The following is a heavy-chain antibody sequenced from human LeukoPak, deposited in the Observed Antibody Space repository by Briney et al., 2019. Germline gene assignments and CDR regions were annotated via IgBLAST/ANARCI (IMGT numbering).Heavy chain of an antibody. CDR3: ARDWGIGYYYYYMDV. V-gene: IGHV1-69*13. J-gene: IGHJ6*03. CDR1: GGTFSSYA. D-gene: IGHD3-16*01. CDR2: IIPIFGTA. Sequence: GASVKVSCKASGGTFSSYAISWVRQAPGQGLEWMGGIIPIFGTANYAQKFQGRVTITADESTSTAYMELSSLRSEDTAVYYCARDWGIGYYYYYMDVWGKGTTVTVSS.